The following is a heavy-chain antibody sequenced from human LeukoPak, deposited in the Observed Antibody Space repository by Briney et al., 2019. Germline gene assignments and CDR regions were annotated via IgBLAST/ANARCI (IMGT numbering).Heavy chain of an antibody. CDR3: ARESRYSHDY. Sequence: KPGGSLRLSCAASGFTLSDYYMSWIRQAPGKGLEWVSYISSSGSATYYADSVKGRFTISRDNPKNSLYLQMNSLRADDTAVYYCARESRYSHDYWGQGTLVTVSS. J-gene: IGHJ4*02. V-gene: IGHV3-11*04. D-gene: IGHD5-18*01. CDR1: GFTLSDYY. CDR2: ISSSGSAT.